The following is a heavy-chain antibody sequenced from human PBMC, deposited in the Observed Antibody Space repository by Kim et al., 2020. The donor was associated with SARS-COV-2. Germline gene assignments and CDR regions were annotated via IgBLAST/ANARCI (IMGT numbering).Heavy chain of an antibody. CDR2: FTPSGGNT. V-gene: IGHV1-46*01. Sequence: ASVKVSCKASGYAFITSHIHWVRQVPGQGLEWMGMFTPSGGNTAFAQRFQGRVTMAGDTSTSTAYMELSSLRSEDTAVYYCGRHLHNSWCIDHWGQGTLVTVSS. CDR1: GYAFITSH. J-gene: IGHJ4*02. D-gene: IGHD1-1*01. CDR3: GRHLHNSWCIDH.